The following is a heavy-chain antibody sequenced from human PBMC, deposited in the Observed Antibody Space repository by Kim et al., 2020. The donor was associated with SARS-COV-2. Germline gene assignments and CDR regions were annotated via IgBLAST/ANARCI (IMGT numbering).Heavy chain of an antibody. J-gene: IGHJ2*01. CDR1: GFTFSSYG. V-gene: IGHV3-33*01. CDR2: IWYDGSNK. Sequence: GGSLRLSCAASGFTFSSYGMHWVRQAPGKGLEWVAVIWYDGSNKYYADSVKGRFTISRDNSKNTLYLQMNSLRVEDTAVYYCARDLRSGGPPNWYFDLWGRGTLVTVSS. CDR3: ARDLRSGGPPNWYFDL. D-gene: IGHD3-10*01.